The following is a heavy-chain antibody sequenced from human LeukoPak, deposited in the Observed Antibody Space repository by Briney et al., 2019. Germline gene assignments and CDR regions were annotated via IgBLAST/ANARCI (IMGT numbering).Heavy chain of an antibody. V-gene: IGHV3-7*01. CDR1: RLSFSTYW. CDR2: INRDGGEK. CDR3: ARFSAFDYDYKSGYYYYYYGMDV. Sequence: HPGGSLRLSCAASRLSFSTYWMSWVRQAPGKGLEWVANINRDGGEKFYVDSVKGRFTISKDNARNSLYLQMNSLRVEDTAVYYCARFSAFDYDYKSGYYYYYYGMDVWGQGTTVTVSS. D-gene: IGHD3-16*01. J-gene: IGHJ6*02.